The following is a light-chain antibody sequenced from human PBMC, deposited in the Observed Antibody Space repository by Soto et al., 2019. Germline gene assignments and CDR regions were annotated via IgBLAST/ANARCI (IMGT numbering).Light chain of an antibody. CDR1: QIFSSSY. J-gene: IGKJ2*03. V-gene: IGKV3-20*01. CDR3: QQYGSSPLYS. CDR2: AAS. Sequence: EIVLTQSPGTLSLSPGERATLSCRASQIFSSSYLAWYQQKPGQAPRLLIYAASSRATGIPDRFSGSGSGTDFTLTISRLEPEDFAVYYCQQYGSSPLYSFCQGTKLEIK.